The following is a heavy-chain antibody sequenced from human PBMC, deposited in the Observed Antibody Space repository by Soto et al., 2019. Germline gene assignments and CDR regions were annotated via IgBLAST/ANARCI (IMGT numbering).Heavy chain of an antibody. V-gene: IGHV6-1*01. D-gene: IGHD3-10*01. J-gene: IGHJ6*02. CDR3: ARGGRYYGSGSYSDYYYGMDV. Sequence: SQTLSLTCAISGDSVSSNSAAWNWIRQSPSRGLEWLGRTYYRPKWYNDYAVSVKSRITINPDTSKNQFSLQLNSVTPEDTAVYYCARGGRYYGSGSYSDYYYGMDVWGQGTTVTVSS. CDR1: GDSVSSNSAA. CDR2: TYYRPKWYN.